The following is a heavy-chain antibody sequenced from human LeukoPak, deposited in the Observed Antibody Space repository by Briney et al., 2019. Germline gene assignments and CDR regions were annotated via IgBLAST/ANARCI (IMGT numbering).Heavy chain of an antibody. CDR3: TTVGYASITAA. CDR1: GFTFSDTW. Sequence: GGSLRLSCAASGFTFSDTWMSWVRQAPGKGLEWVGRIKSKTDGGTTGYAAPVKGRFAILRDDSKNTLYLQMNSLKTEDTAVYYCTTVGYASITAAWGQGTLVTVSS. CDR2: IKSKTDGGTT. D-gene: IGHD2-8*01. J-gene: IGHJ5*02. V-gene: IGHV3-15*01.